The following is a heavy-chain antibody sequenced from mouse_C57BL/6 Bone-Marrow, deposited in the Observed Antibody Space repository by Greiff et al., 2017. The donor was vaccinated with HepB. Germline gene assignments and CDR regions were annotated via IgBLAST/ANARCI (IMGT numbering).Heavy chain of an antibody. CDR2: ISDGGSYT. J-gene: IGHJ2*01. V-gene: IGHV5-4*03. Sequence: DVKLVESGGGLVKPGGSLKLSCAASGFTFSSYAMSWVRQTPEKRLEWVATISDGGSYTYYPDNVKGRFTISRDNAKNNLYLQMSHLKSEDTAMYYCASTPITTVVYFDDWGQGTTLTVSS. D-gene: IGHD1-1*01. CDR3: ASTPITTVVYFDD. CDR1: GFTFSSYA.